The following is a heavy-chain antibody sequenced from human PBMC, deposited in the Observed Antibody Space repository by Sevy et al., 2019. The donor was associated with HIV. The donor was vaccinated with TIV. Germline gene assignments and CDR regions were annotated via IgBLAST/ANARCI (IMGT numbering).Heavy chain of an antibody. CDR1: GFTFSSYA. V-gene: IGHV3-23*01. Sequence: GGSLRLSCAASGFTFSSYAMSWVRQAPGKGLEWVSAISGSGGSTYYANSVKGRFTISRDNSKNTLYLQMNSLRAEDTAVYYCAKDQKYSSGYYSPEYFQHWGQGTLVTVSS. J-gene: IGHJ1*01. D-gene: IGHD3-22*01. CDR2: ISGSGGST. CDR3: AKDQKYSSGYYSPEYFQH.